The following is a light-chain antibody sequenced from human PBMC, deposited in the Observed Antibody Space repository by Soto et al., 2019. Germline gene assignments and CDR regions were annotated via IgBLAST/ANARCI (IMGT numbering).Light chain of an antibody. CDR3: QQRNNWPPSIT. CDR1: QSLDSH. Sequence: EIVLTQSPATLSLSPGERATLSCRASQSLDSHLAWYQQKPGQAPRLLIHDASSRAPGIPARFSGSGSGTDFTLTISSLEPEDFAVYYCQQRNNWPPSITSGQGTRLEI. V-gene: IGKV3-11*01. J-gene: IGKJ5*01. CDR2: DAS.